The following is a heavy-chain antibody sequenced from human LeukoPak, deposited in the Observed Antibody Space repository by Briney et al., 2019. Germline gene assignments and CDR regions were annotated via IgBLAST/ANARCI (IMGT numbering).Heavy chain of an antibody. D-gene: IGHD3-22*01. CDR2: ISGSGGST. J-gene: IGHJ4*02. CDR3: AKVHYYYDSSGQSSGLDY. Sequence: PGGSLRLSCTASGFTFTSHWMHWVRQVPGKGLEWVSAISGSGGSTYYADSVKGRFTISRDNSKNTLYLQMNSLRAEDTAVYYCAKVHYYYDSSGQSSGLDYWGQGTLVTVSS. CDR1: GFTFTSHW. V-gene: IGHV3-23*01.